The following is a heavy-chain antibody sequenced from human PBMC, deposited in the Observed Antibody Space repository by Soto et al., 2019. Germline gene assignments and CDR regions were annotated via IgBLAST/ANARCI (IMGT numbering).Heavy chain of an antibody. J-gene: IGHJ3*02. CDR3: AKEFQWELHAFDI. Sequence: QVQLVESGGGVVQPGRSLRLSCAASGFTFSTYGMHWVRQAPGKGLEWVAVMVNDGITTFYADSVKGRFTISRDNSKNTLFLQMNSLRADDTAVYYCAKEFQWELHAFDIWGQGTMVTVSS. CDR1: GFTFSTYG. CDR2: MVNDGITT. V-gene: IGHV3-30*18. D-gene: IGHD1-26*01.